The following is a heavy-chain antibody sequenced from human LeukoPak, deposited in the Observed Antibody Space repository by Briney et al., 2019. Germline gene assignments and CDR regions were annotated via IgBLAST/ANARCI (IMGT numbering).Heavy chain of an antibody. J-gene: IGHJ6*03. CDR2: MNPNSGNT. Sequence: GASVKVSCKASGYTLTSYDINWVRQATGQGLEWMGWMNPNSGNTGYAQKFQGRVTITRNTSISTAYMELSSLRSEDTAVYYCARGKMGATYYYYYMDVWGKGTTVTVSS. CDR1: GYTLTSYD. D-gene: IGHD1-26*01. V-gene: IGHV1-8*03. CDR3: ARGKMGATYYYYYMDV.